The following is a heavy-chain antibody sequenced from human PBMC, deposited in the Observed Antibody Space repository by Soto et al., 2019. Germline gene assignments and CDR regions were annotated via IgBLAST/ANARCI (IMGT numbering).Heavy chain of an antibody. J-gene: IGHJ4*02. CDR2: ISAYNGNT. D-gene: IGHD3-22*01. CDR3: ARGGFDVTPKGLTSIVVVTPKNDY. Sequence: QVQLVQSGAEVKKPGASVKVSCKASGYTFTSYGISWVRQAPGQGLEWMGWISAYNGNTNYAQKLKGRVTMTTDTSTSTAYRELRSLRSDDTAVYYCARGGFDVTPKGLTSIVVVTPKNDYWGQGTLVTVSS. V-gene: IGHV1-18*01. CDR1: GYTFTSYG.